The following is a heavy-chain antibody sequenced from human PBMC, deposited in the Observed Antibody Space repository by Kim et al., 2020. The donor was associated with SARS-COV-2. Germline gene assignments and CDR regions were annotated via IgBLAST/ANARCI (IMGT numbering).Heavy chain of an antibody. Sequence: ASVKVSCKASGYTFINYVMHWVRQAPGQRLEWMGLISIGHDDTKYSQKFRGRVTITRDTTASTAYMELSSLRSEDTAVYYCARGSGWAFDHWGQGTPVTV. V-gene: IGHV1-3*04. CDR2: ISIGHDDT. J-gene: IGHJ4*02. CDR3: ARGSGWAFDH. D-gene: IGHD6-19*01. CDR1: GYTFINYV.